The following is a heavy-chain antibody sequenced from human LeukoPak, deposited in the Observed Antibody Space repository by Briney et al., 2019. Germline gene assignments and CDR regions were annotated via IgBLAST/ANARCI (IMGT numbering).Heavy chain of an antibody. CDR1: RFTFSSYA. CDR3: AKAPYGYSSSWFDP. CDR2: ISSSGGNT. Sequence: GGSLRLSCAASRFTFSSYAMSWVRQAPGWGLQWVSTISSSGGNTYYADSVKGRFTISRDNSKNTLYLQMNSLRAEDTAVYYCAKAPYGYSSSWFDPWGQGTLVTVSS. D-gene: IGHD6-13*01. J-gene: IGHJ5*02. V-gene: IGHV3-23*01.